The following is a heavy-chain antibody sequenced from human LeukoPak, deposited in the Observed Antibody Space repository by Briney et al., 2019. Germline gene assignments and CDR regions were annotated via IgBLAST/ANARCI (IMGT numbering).Heavy chain of an antibody. Sequence: ASVKVSCKASGYTFTSYYMHWVRQAPGQGLEWMGIINPSGGSTSYAQKFQGRVTMTRDTSTSTVYMELSSLRSEDTAVYYCARGGGRGLAYCGGDCYLFYCWGQGTLVTVSS. CDR2: INPSGGST. D-gene: IGHD2-21*02. V-gene: IGHV1-46*01. J-gene: IGHJ4*02. CDR3: ARGGGRGLAYCGGDCYLFYC. CDR1: GYTFTSYY.